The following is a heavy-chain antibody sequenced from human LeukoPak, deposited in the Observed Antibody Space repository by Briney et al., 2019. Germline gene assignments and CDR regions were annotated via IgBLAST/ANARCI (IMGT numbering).Heavy chain of an antibody. V-gene: IGHV3-53*01. CDR3: ARGGRGSAAVVAPRSFDI. CDR1: GFTVSSNY. Sequence: GGSLRLSCAASGFTVSSNYTSWVRQAPGKGLEWVSVIYSGGSTYYADSVKGRFTISRDNSKNTLYLQMNSLRAEDSALYYCARGGRGSAAVVAPRSFDIWGQGTMVTVSS. J-gene: IGHJ3*02. D-gene: IGHD3-22*01. CDR2: IYSGGST.